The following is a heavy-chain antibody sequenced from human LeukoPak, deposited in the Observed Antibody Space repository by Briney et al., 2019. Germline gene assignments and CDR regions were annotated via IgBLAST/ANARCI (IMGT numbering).Heavy chain of an antibody. Sequence: GGSLRLSCAASGFTFSSYAMHWVRQAPGKGLEWVAVISYDGSNKYYADSVKGRFTISRDNSKNTLYLQMNSLRAEDTALYYCAKDMSEDGYNWGFDYWGQGTLVTVSS. D-gene: IGHD5-24*01. CDR2: ISYDGSNK. CDR1: GFTFSSYA. V-gene: IGHV3-30-3*01. J-gene: IGHJ4*02. CDR3: AKDMSEDGYNWGFDY.